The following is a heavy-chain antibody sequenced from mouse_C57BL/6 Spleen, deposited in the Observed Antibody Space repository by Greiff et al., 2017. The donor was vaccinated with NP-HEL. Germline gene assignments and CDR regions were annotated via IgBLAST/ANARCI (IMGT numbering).Heavy chain of an antibody. D-gene: IGHD2-4*01. CDR3: ARHYDYDPWYFDV. CDR2: IYPGDGDT. J-gene: IGHJ1*03. V-gene: IGHV1-82*01. CDR1: GYAFSSSW. Sequence: QVQLQQSGPELVKPGASVKISCKASGYAFSSSWMNWVKQRPGKGLEWIGRIYPGDGDTNYNGKFKGKATLTADKSSSTAYMQLSSLTSEDSAVYFCARHYDYDPWYFDVWGTGTTVTVSS.